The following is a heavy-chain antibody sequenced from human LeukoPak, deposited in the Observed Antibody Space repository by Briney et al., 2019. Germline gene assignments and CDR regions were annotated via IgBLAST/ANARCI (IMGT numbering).Heavy chain of an antibody. V-gene: IGHV4-4*09. D-gene: IGHD3-22*01. CDR3: ARHTGYYLTVDY. CDR2: IYTSGST. Sequence: SETLSLTCTVSGGSISSYYWSWIRQPPGKGLEWIGYIYTSGSTNYNPSLKSRVTISVDTSKNQFSLKLSSVTAADTAVYYCARHTGYYLTVDYWGQGTLVTVSS. CDR1: GGSISSYY. J-gene: IGHJ4*02.